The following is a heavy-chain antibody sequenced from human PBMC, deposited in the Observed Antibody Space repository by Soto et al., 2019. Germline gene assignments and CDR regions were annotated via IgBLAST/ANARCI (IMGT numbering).Heavy chain of an antibody. J-gene: IGHJ4*02. D-gene: IGHD5-18*01. CDR2: IKQDGSEK. V-gene: IGHV3-7*01. CDR3: ARGPVGRYGPNDY. CDR1: GFTLSSYW. Sequence: GGSLRLSCAASGFTLSSYWMNWVRQAPGKGLEWVANIKQDGSEKYYVDSVKGRFTISRDNAKNSLYLQMNSLRAEDTAVYYCARGPVGRYGPNDYWGQGTLVTVSS.